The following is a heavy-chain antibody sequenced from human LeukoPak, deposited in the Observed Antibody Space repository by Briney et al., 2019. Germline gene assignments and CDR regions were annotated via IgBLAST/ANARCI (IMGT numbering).Heavy chain of an antibody. J-gene: IGHJ4*02. D-gene: IGHD1-26*01. V-gene: IGHV3-23*01. CDR3: AKDFVPRGGSYFPGFDY. CDR1: GFTFSSYA. CDR2: IGAGGTFT. Sequence: GGSLRLSCTASGFTFSSYAMNWVRQVPGKGLEWVSGIGAGGTFTYYADSVKGRFTIFRDNSRNTLYLQMNSLRADDTAVYYCAKDFVPRGGSYFPGFDYWGQGTLVIVSS.